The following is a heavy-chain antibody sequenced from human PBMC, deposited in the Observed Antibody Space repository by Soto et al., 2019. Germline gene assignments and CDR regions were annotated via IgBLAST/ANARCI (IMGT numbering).Heavy chain of an antibody. Sequence: LSLTCAAYGGSVNGYYCNWIRQPPWKGLEWIGEINHTGGTHYNPSLKSRVTMSVDTSKNQFSLRLSSVTAADTAIYYCATRITVFGLLIPPFDPWGQGTQVTVSS. V-gene: IGHV4-34*01. J-gene: IGHJ5*02. CDR2: INHTGGT. CDR1: GGSVNGYY. CDR3: ATRITVFGLLIPPFDP. D-gene: IGHD3-3*01.